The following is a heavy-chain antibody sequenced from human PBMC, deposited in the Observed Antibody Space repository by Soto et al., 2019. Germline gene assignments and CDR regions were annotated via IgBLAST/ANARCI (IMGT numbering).Heavy chain of an antibody. D-gene: IGHD6-6*01. CDR1: GFTFSSYG. Sequence: GGSLRLSCAASGFTFSSYGMHWVRQAPGKGLEWVAVIWYDGSNKYYADSVKGRFTISRDNSKNTLYLQMKCLRAEDTAVYYCARVTYSSSAAPFRYYGMDVWGQGTMFPVSS. J-gene: IGHJ6*02. V-gene: IGHV3-33*01. CDR3: ARVTYSSSAAPFRYYGMDV. CDR2: IWYDGSNK.